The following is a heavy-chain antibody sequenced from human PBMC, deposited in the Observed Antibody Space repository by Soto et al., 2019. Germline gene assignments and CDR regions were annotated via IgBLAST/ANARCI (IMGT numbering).Heavy chain of an antibody. V-gene: IGHV3-23*01. Sequence: EVQLLESGGGLVQPGGSLRLSCAASGFTFSSYAMSWVRQAPGKGREWVSGISGSGGSTYYGDSVKGRFTISRDNAKNTLSLQTDSLRAEDTAVYYWAKERGYNYGYDAMDVWGQGTTVTVSS. J-gene: IGHJ6*02. CDR1: GFTFSSYA. D-gene: IGHD5-18*01. CDR2: ISGSGGST. CDR3: AKERGYNYGYDAMDV.